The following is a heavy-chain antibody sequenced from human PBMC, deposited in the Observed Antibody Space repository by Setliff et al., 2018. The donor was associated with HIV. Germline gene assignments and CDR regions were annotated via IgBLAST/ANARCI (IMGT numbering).Heavy chain of an antibody. CDR3: AEGDSFVYSYVYPDY. CDR1: GFSFSRYT. J-gene: IGHJ4*02. Sequence: GSLRLPCVASGFSFSRYTMMWVRQTPGKGLEWVSSITSNLNYKYADSVKGRFTISRDNTRNSLYLQMNSLRAEDTALYYCAEGDSFVYSYVYPDYWGQGTLVTVSS. CDR2: ITSNLNY. V-gene: IGHV3-21*01. D-gene: IGHD3-22*01.